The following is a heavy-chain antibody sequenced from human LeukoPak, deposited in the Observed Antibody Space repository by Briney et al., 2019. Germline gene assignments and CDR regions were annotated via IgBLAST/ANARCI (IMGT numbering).Heavy chain of an antibody. CDR3: AGGYAFDV. CDR1: GDSVSNNNGA. Sequence: SQTLSLACAISGDSVSNNNGAWNWIRQSPSRGLEWLGRTYYRSQWYNDYARSVMSRISVDPDTSKNQFSLHLSSVTPDDTAVYYCAGGYAFDVWGQGTMVTVSS. CDR2: TYYRSQWYN. J-gene: IGHJ3*01. V-gene: IGHV6-1*01.